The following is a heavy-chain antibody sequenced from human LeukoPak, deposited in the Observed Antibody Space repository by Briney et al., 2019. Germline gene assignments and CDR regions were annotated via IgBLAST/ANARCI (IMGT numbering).Heavy chain of an antibody. Sequence: GGSLRLPCAASGFTFSSYGMHWVRQAPGKGLEWVAVISYDGSNKYYADSVKGRFTISRDNSKNTLYLQMNSLRAEDTAVYYCAKLSGSDAFDIWGQGTMVTVSS. CDR2: ISYDGSNK. V-gene: IGHV3-30*18. CDR1: GFTFSSYG. D-gene: IGHD3-16*01. CDR3: AKLSGSDAFDI. J-gene: IGHJ3*02.